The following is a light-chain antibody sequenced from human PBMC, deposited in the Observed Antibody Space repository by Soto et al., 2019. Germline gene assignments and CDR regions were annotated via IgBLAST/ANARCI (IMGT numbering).Light chain of an antibody. Sequence: EIVLTQSPGTLSLSPGERGTLSCRASQSVSSSYLAWYQQKPGQAPRLLIYGASSRATGIPDRFSGSGSGTDFTLTISRLEPEDFAMYYCQQYGSSPPWTFGQGTKVEIK. CDR3: QQYGSSPPWT. CDR2: GAS. V-gene: IGKV3-20*01. CDR1: QSVSSSY. J-gene: IGKJ1*01.